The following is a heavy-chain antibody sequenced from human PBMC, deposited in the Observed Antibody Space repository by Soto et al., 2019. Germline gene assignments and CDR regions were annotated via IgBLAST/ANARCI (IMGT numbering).Heavy chain of an antibody. Sequence: QVQLVQSGAEVKKPGASVKVSCKASGYTFTSYGIRWVRQAPGQGLEWMGWISAYNGNTNAAQKLQGRGTMTTDTSTSTAYMEMRSLRRDYTDVYCCARIETWIQLYYFDYWGQGTLITVTS. CDR2: ISAYNGNT. CDR1: GYTFTSYG. V-gene: IGHV1-18*01. D-gene: IGHD5-18*01. J-gene: IGHJ4*02. CDR3: ARIETWIQLYYFDY.